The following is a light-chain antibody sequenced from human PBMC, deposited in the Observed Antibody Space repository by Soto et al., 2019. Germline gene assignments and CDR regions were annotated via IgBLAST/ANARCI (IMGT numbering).Light chain of an antibody. Sequence: DIQLTQSPSSPSASVGDRVTITCRASQSMSTYLNWYQQKPGKAPKRLIYAASSLQSGVPSRFSGSGSGTDFSLTISSLQPEDFATYYCQQSYSPRPFCQGTKV. CDR3: QQSYSPRP. CDR2: AAS. V-gene: IGKV1-39*01. J-gene: IGKJ1*01. CDR1: QSMSTY.